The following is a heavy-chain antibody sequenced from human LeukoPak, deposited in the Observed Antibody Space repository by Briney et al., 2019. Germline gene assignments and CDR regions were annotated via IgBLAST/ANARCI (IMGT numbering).Heavy chain of an antibody. CDR1: GGSISSSSYY. D-gene: IGHD1-1*01. Sequence: SETLSLTCTVSGGSISSSSYYWGWIRQPPGKGLEWIGTIYYSGTTYYNPSLKSRVTISADTSKNHFSLKLSSVTAADAAVYYCARPGHSYYYMDVWGKGTTVTVSS. V-gene: IGHV4-39*02. CDR2: IYYSGTT. J-gene: IGHJ6*03. CDR3: ARPGHSYYYMDV.